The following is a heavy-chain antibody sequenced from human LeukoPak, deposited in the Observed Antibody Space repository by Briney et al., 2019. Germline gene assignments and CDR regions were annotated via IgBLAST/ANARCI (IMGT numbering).Heavy chain of an antibody. CDR3: ARDLYYYGSGSLADY. Sequence: SSETLSLTCAVYGGSFSGYYWSWIRQPPGKGLEWIGEINHSGSTNYNPSLKSRVTISVDTSKNQFSLKLSSVTAADTAVYYCARDLYYYGSGSLADYWGQGTLVTVSS. CDR1: GGSFSGYY. V-gene: IGHV4-34*01. CDR2: INHSGST. D-gene: IGHD3-10*01. J-gene: IGHJ4*02.